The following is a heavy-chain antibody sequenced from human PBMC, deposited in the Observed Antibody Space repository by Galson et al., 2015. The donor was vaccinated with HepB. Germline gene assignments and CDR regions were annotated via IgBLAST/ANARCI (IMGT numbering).Heavy chain of an antibody. CDR2: INPSGGST. J-gene: IGHJ6*02. CDR1: GYTFTSYY. V-gene: IGHV1-46*03. Sequence: SVKVSCKASGYTFTSYYMHWVRQAPGQGPEWMGIINPSGGSTSYAQMFQGRVTMTRDTSTSTVYMELSSLRSEDTAVYYCARAGVEGYGMDVWGQGTTVTVSS. CDR3: ARAGVEGYGMDV.